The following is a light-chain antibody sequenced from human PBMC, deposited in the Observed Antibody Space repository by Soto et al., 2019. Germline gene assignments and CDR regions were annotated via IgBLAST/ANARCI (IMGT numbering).Light chain of an antibody. CDR3: QQRSNWPPWT. CDR1: QSVSSS. J-gene: IGKJ1*01. V-gene: IGKV3-11*01. Sequence: ELVMTQSPATLSVSPGQRATLSCRASQSVSSSLAWYQQKPGQAPRLLIYDASNRATGIPARFSGSGSGTDFTLTISSLEPEDFAVYYCQQRSNWPPWTFGQGTKVDIK. CDR2: DAS.